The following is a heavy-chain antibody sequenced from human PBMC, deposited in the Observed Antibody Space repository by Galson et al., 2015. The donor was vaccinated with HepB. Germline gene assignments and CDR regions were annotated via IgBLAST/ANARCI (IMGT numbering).Heavy chain of an antibody. V-gene: IGHV3-23*01. D-gene: IGHD3-10*01. Sequence: SLRLSCAASGFTFSSYAMSWVRQAPGKGLEWVSAISGSGGSTYYADSVKGRFTISRDNSKNTLYLQMNSLRAEDTAVYYCAKTPYYYGSGSHDDYWGQGTLVTVSS. CDR2: ISGSGGST. J-gene: IGHJ4*02. CDR1: GFTFSSYA. CDR3: AKTPYYYGSGSHDDY.